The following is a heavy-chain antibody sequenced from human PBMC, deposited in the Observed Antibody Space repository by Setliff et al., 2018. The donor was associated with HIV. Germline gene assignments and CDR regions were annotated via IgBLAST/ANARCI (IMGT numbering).Heavy chain of an antibody. D-gene: IGHD2-15*01. CDR2: IYYSGST. Sequence: SETLSLTCTVSGGSISSNSYYWGWIRQPPGKGLEWIGSIYYSGSTYYNPSLKSRVTISVDTSKNQFSLKLSSVTAADTAVYYCARNPCSGGSCPDAFDIWGQGTMVTVSS. J-gene: IGHJ3*02. V-gene: IGHV4-39*07. CDR1: GGSISSNSYY. CDR3: ARNPCSGGSCPDAFDI.